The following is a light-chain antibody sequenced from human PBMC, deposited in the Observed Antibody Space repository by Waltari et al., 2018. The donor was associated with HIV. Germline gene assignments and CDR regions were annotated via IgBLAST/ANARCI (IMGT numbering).Light chain of an antibody. CDR2: AAS. J-gene: IGKJ1*01. CDR3: QQYKNWPPLT. Sequence: ETVMTQSPGTLSASPGETVTLSCTASQSIDDKLAWYQQKPGQSTRLLIYAASTGATSVPGRFSGSGSGTQFTLTIRNLQSEDSAVYYCQQYKNWPPLTFGQGTKVEIK. CDR1: QSIDDK. V-gene: IGKV3-15*01.